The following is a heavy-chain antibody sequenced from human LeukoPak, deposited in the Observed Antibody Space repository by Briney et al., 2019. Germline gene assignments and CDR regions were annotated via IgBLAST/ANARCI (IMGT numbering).Heavy chain of an antibody. CDR1: GFTFTNVW. CDR2: IGSKIDGGTA. D-gene: IGHD3-10*01. V-gene: IGHV3-15*07. Sequence: GGSLRLTCAASGFTFTNVWMDWVRPAPGKGLEWGGRIGSKIDGGTAYYAAPVKGRFTISRDDSKNTLYLQMNSLRAEDTAVYYCAKDESWFETYYFDYWGQGTLVTVSS. J-gene: IGHJ4*02. CDR3: AKDESWFETYYFDY.